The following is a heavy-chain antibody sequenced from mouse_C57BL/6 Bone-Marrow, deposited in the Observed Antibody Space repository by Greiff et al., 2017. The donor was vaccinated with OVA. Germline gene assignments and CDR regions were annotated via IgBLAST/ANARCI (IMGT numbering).Heavy chain of an antibody. CDR1: GYSITSGYY. V-gene: IGHV3-6*01. CDR3: ASPLPPYAMDY. CDR2: ISYDGSN. Sequence: VQLKESGPGLVKPSQSLSLTCSVTGYSITSGYYWNWIRQFPGNKLEWMGYISYDGSNNYNPSLKNRISITRDTSKNQFFLKLNSVTTEDTATYYCASPLPPYAMDYWGQGTSVTVSS. D-gene: IGHD1-2*01. J-gene: IGHJ4*01.